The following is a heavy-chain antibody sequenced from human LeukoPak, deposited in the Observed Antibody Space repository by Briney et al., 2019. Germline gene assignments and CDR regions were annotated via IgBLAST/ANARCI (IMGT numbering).Heavy chain of an antibody. D-gene: IGHD4-23*01. CDR2: IYTGGGT. Sequence: PGGSLRLSCAASGFTVSTNYMSWVRQAPGKGLEWVSVIYTGGGTYYADSVKGRFTISRDNSKNTLYLQMNSLRAEDTAVYYCAKNRGNSRAYYYMDVWGKGTTVTVSS. CDR3: AKNRGNSRAYYYMDV. CDR1: GFTVSTNY. V-gene: IGHV3-53*01. J-gene: IGHJ6*03.